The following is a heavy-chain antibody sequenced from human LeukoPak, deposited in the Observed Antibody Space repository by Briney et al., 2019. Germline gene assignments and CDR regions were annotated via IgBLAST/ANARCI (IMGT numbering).Heavy chain of an antibody. Sequence: GGSLRLSCRASGFIFSSHAMSWVRQAPGKGLEWVAVISYDGSNKYYADSVKGRFTISRDNSKNTLYLQMNSLRAEDTAVYYCARVGQLWLLFPPLYWGQGTLVTASS. D-gene: IGHD5-18*01. J-gene: IGHJ4*02. CDR3: ARVGQLWLLFPPLY. V-gene: IGHV3-30-3*01. CDR1: GFIFSSHA. CDR2: ISYDGSNK.